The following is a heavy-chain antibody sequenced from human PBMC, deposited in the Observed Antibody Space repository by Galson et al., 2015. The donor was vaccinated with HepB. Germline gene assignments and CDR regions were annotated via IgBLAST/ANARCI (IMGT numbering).Heavy chain of an antibody. Sequence: SVKVSCKVSGYTLTELSMHWVRQAPGKGLEWMGGFDPEDGETIYAQKFQGRVTMTEDTSTDTAYMELSSLRSEDTAVYYCATDLADLWGFDPWGQGTLVTVSS. D-gene: IGHD3-3*01. V-gene: IGHV1-24*01. CDR3: ATDLADLWGFDP. CDR2: FDPEDGET. J-gene: IGHJ5*02. CDR1: GYTLTELS.